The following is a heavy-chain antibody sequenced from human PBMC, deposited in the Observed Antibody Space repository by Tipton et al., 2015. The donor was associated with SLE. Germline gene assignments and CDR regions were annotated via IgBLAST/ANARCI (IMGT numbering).Heavy chain of an antibody. V-gene: IGHV4-59*12. Sequence: TLSLTCTVSGGSISSYYWSWIRQPPGKGLEWIGYNYYSGSTIHNPSLKSRVTMSVDTSKNQFSLKLSSVTAADTAVYYCAREPRSGYHDYWGQGTLVIVSS. J-gene: IGHJ4*02. CDR2: NYYSGST. CDR3: AREPRSGYHDY. CDR1: GGSISSYY. D-gene: IGHD3-3*01.